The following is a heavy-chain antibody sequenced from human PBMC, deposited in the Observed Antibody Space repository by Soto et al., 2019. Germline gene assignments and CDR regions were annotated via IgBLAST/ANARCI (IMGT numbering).Heavy chain of an antibody. Sequence: GGSLRLSCAASGFTFRSYAMSWVRQAPGKGLEWVSAISGSGGSTYYADSVKGRFTISRDNSKNTLYLQMNSLRAEDTAVYYCAKVPGGSSRWFFDYWGQGTLVTVSS. CDR2: ISGSGGST. CDR1: GFTFRSYA. CDR3: AKVPGGSSRWFFDY. D-gene: IGHD6-13*01. J-gene: IGHJ4*02. V-gene: IGHV3-23*01.